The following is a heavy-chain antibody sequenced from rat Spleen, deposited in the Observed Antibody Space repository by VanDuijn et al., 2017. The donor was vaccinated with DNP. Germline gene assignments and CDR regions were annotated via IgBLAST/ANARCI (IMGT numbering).Heavy chain of an antibody. CDR1: GFTFNNYW. V-gene: IGHV5-31*01. CDR3: ARPDY. CDR2: IFSSGGNT. J-gene: IGHJ2*01. Sequence: EVQLVESGGGLVQPGRSLKLSCVTSGFTFNNYWMTWIRQVPGKGLEWVASIFSSGGNTHYRDSVKGRFAISRDNAKSTLYLQMDSLRSEDTATYYCARPDYWGQGVMVTVSS.